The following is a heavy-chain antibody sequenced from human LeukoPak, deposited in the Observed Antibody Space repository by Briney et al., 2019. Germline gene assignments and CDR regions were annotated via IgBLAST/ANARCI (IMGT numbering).Heavy chain of an antibody. D-gene: IGHD6-19*01. CDR2: MYSDGKT. CDR1: GFTVSSNY. Sequence: GGSLRLSCAASGFTVSSNYMSWVRQAPGKGLEWVSVMYSDGKTYYADSVKGRVTISRDNSKNTLYLQMNSLRAEDTAVYYCARGGWLGKPQRVDYWGQGTLVTVSS. CDR3: ARGGWLGKPQRVDY. V-gene: IGHV3-53*01. J-gene: IGHJ4*02.